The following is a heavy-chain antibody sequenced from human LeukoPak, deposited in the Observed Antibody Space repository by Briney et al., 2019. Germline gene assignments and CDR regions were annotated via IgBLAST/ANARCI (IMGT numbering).Heavy chain of an antibody. J-gene: IGHJ3*02. Sequence: SGPTLVNPTQTLTLTCTFSGFSLSTSGMRVSWIRQPPGKALEWLARVDWDDNKFYSTSLKTRLTISKDTSKNQVVLTMTNMDPVDTATYYCARTYRSSGYAFDIWGQGTMVTVSS. D-gene: IGHD3-22*01. CDR1: GFSLSTSGMR. CDR2: VDWDDNK. CDR3: ARTYRSSGYAFDI. V-gene: IGHV2-70*04.